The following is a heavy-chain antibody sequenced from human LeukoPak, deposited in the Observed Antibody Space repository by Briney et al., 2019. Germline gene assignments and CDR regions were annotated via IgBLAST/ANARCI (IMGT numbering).Heavy chain of an antibody. V-gene: IGHV3-23*01. CDR2: IGGSGIRT. CDR1: GFTFTTYG. J-gene: IGHJ4*02. Sequence: GGTLRLSCSASGFTFTTYGMNWVRQAPGKGLEWVSGIGGSGIRTYYADSVKGRFIISRDNSKNTLYLQMNSLRAEDTAVYYCAKDSTRYLDILTGYLRQKGALDYWGQGTLVTVSS. D-gene: IGHD3-9*01. CDR3: AKDSTRYLDILTGYLRQKGALDY.